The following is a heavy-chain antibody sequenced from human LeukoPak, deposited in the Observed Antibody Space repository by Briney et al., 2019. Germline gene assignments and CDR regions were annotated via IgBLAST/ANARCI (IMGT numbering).Heavy chain of an antibody. V-gene: IGHV4-39*01. J-gene: IGHJ5*02. D-gene: IGHD6-19*01. Sequence: PSETLSLTCTVSGGSISSSSYYWGWIRQPPGKGLEWIGSIYYSGSTYYNPSLKSRVTISVDTSKNQFSLKLSSVTAADTAVYYCARHPQWLVRGWFDPWGQGTLVTVSS. CDR3: ARHPQWLVRGWFDP. CDR2: IYYSGST. CDR1: GGSISSSSYY.